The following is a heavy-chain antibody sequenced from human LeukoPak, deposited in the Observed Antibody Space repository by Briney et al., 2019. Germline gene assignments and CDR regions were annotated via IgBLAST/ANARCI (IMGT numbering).Heavy chain of an antibody. Sequence: ASVKVSCKASGYTFTGYYMHWVRQAPGQGLEWMGWINPNSGGTNYAQKFQGRVTMTRDTSISTAYMELSRLRSDDTAVYYCARDLGYGGTDAFDIWGQGTMVTVSS. CDR1: GYTFTGYY. CDR3: ARDLGYGGTDAFDI. J-gene: IGHJ3*02. CDR2: INPNSGGT. D-gene: IGHD4-23*01. V-gene: IGHV1-2*02.